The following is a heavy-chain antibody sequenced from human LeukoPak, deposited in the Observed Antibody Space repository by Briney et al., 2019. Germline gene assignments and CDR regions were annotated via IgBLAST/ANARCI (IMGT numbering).Heavy chain of an antibody. J-gene: IGHJ4*02. CDR2: IIPILGIT. D-gene: IGHD3-16*01. CDR3: ARGFGSSTSYVSDFDF. Sequence: SVKVSSKASGYTFTGYYMHWVRQAPGQGLEWMGRIIPILGITNYAQKFQGRVTITADKSTSTAYMELRSLRSEDTAVYFCARGFGSSTSYVSDFDFWGQGTLVTVSS. CDR1: GYTFTGYY. V-gene: IGHV1-69*04.